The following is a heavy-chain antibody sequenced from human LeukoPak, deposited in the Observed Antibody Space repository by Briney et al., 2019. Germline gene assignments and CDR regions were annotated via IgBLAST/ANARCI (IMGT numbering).Heavy chain of an antibody. CDR2: ISWAGGST. D-gene: IGHD2-2*01. V-gene: IGHV3-43D*04. J-gene: IGHJ6*02. CDR3: AREWRYCSSTSCYHYGMDV. CDR1: GFTFDDYA. Sequence: HPGGSLRLSCAASGFTFDDYAMHWVRQAPGKGLEWVSLISWAGGSTFHEDSVKGRFTISRDNSKNTLYLQMNSLRAEDTAVYYCAREWRYCSSTSCYHYGMDVWGQGTTVTVSS.